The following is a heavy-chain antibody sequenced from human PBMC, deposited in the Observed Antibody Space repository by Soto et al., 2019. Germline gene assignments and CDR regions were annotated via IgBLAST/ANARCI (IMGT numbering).Heavy chain of an antibody. CDR3: ARYGSGSSVWFYP. J-gene: IGHJ5*02. V-gene: IGHV4-59*01. CDR2: IYYSGST. D-gene: IGHD3-10*01. Sequence: QVQLQESGPGLVKPSETLSLTCTVSGGSMSSYYWSWIRQPPGKGLEWIGYIYYSGSTIYNPSLKSRVTIAVDTSKNQFSLKLSSVTAADTAVYYCARYGSGSSVWFYPWGQGTLVTVSS. CDR1: GGSMSSYY.